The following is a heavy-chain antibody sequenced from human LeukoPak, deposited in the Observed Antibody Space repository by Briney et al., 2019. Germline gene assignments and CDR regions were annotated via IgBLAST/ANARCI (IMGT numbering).Heavy chain of an antibody. J-gene: IGHJ5*02. CDR2: IYPGDSDT. CDR1: GYSFTSYW. Sequence: GESLKISCKGSGYSFTSYWIGWVRQMPGKGLEWMGIIYPGDSDTRYSPSFQGQVTISADKSISTAYLQWSSLKASDTAMYYCASHSIRGYSYGYPLGGFDPWGQGTLVTVSS. V-gene: IGHV5-51*01. CDR3: ASHSIRGYSYGYPLGGFDP. D-gene: IGHD5-18*01.